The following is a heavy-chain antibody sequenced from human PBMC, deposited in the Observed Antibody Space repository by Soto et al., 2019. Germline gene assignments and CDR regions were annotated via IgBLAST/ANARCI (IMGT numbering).Heavy chain of an antibody. Sequence: ESGPTLVNPTQTLTLTCTFSGFSLSGGGVGVAWIHQPPGKALEWLALIYWNDDKRYRPSLKSSLTISKDTSKNQVVLTMTNVDTVDTATYYCAQRVDFSSAYNYWGQGTLVTVSS. V-gene: IGHV2-5*01. CDR1: GFSLSGGGVG. CDR2: IYWNDDK. D-gene: IGHD3-3*01. CDR3: AQRVDFSSAYNY. J-gene: IGHJ4*02.